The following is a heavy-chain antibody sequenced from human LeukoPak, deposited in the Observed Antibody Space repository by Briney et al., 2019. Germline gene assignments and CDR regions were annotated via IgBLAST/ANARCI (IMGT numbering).Heavy chain of an antibody. CDR3: ARAGSYCSGGSCYAY. V-gene: IGHV1-69*13. CDR2: IIPIFGTA. CDR1: GGTFSSYA. D-gene: IGHD2-15*01. Sequence: ASVKVSCKASGGTFSSYAISWVRQAPGQGLEWMGGIIPIFGTANYAQKFQGRVTITADESTSTAYMELSSPRSEDTAVYYCARAGSYCSGGSCYAYWGQGTLVTVSS. J-gene: IGHJ4*02.